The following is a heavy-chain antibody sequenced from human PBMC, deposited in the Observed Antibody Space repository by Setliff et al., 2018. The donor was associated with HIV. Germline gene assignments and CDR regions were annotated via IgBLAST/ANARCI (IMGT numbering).Heavy chain of an antibody. D-gene: IGHD3-10*01. CDR3: ARWHPPYGFWDEDY. CDR2: IYYSGST. J-gene: IGHJ4*02. Sequence: SETLSLTCPVSGDSIGSSNYYWAWIRPPPGKGLEWIGNIYYSGSTYYNPSLKTRVTISVDVSKKQLSLKLKSVTAAATAVYYCARWHPPYGFWDEDYWGQGILVTVSS. CDR1: GDSIGSSNYY. V-gene: IGHV4-39*01.